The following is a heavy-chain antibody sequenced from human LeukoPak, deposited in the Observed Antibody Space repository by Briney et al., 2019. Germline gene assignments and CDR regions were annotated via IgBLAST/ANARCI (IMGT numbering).Heavy chain of an antibody. J-gene: IGHJ4*02. CDR2: IYCGGST. V-gene: IGHV3-66*01. CDR3: AREDYYDRSGYYDY. CDR1: GFTVSSNY. Sequence: GGSLRLSCAASGFTVSSNYMSWVRQAPGKGLEWVSVIYCGGSTYYADSVKGRFTISRDNSKNTLYLQMNSLRAEDTAVYYCAREDYYDRSGYYDYWGQGTLVTVSS. D-gene: IGHD3-22*01.